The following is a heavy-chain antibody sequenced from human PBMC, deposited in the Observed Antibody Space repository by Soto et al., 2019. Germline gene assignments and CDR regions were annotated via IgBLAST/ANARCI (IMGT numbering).Heavy chain of an antibody. J-gene: IGHJ4*02. Sequence: QVQLVESGGGVVQPGRSLRLSCAASGFTYSSFGVHWVRKAPRKGLEWVAVASYDGSYKYYADTVKGRFTIYRDNSKNTLYLQMNSLRAEDTAVYYCAKERSVVATTPDFDYWGQGTLVTVSS. CDR1: GFTYSSFG. V-gene: IGHV3-30*18. CDR3: AKERSVVATTPDFDY. D-gene: IGHD5-12*01. CDR2: ASYDGSYK.